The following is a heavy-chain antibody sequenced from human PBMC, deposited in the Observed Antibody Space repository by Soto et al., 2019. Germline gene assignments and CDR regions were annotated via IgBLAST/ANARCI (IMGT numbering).Heavy chain of an antibody. D-gene: IGHD3-10*01. V-gene: IGHV1-18*01. CDR3: AIDHWGMVRGAMAVFDY. CDR1: GYTFTSYG. Sequence: ASVKVSCKASGYTFTSYGISWVRQAPGQGLEWMGWISAYNGNTNYAQELQGRVTMTTDTSTSTAYMELRSLRSDDTSVYYCAIDHWGMVRGAMAVFDYWGQGTLVTVSS. J-gene: IGHJ4*02. CDR2: ISAYNGNT.